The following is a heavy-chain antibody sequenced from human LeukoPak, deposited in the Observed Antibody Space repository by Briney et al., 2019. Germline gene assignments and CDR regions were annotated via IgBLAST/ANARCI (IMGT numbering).Heavy chain of an antibody. CDR2: IYYSGST. J-gene: IGHJ4*02. Sequence: SETLSLTCTVSGGSISSSSYYWGWIRQPPGKGLEWIGSIYYSGSTYYNPSLKSRVTISVDTSKNQFSLKLSSVTAADTAVYYCTRVEYDSSIDYWGQGTLVTVSS. V-gene: IGHV4-39*01. CDR3: TRVEYDSSIDY. D-gene: IGHD3-22*01. CDR1: GGSISSSSYY.